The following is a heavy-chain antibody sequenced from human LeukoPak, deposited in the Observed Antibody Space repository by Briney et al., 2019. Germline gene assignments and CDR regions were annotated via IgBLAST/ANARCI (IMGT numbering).Heavy chain of an antibody. Sequence: ASVKVSCKVSGYTLTELSMHWVRQAPGKGLEWMGGFDPEDGETIYAQKLQGRVTMTTDTSTSTAYMELRSLRSDDTAVYYCARNLYYYDSSGYPHDAFDIWGQGTMVTVSS. CDR2: FDPEDGET. D-gene: IGHD3-22*01. CDR3: ARNLYYYDSSGYPHDAFDI. V-gene: IGHV1-24*01. CDR1: GYTLTELS. J-gene: IGHJ3*02.